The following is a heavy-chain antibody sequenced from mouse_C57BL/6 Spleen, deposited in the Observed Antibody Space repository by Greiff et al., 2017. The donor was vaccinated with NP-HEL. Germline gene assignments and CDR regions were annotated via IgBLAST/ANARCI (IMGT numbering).Heavy chain of an antibody. Sequence: VQLQQPGAELVKPGASVKLSCKASGYTFTSYWMHWVKQRPGQGLEWIGMIHPNSGSTNYNEKFKSKATLTVDKSSSTAYMQLSSLTSEDSAVYYCAFYGYDGGFDYWGQGTTLTVSS. CDR3: AFYGYDGGFDY. J-gene: IGHJ2*01. CDR1: GYTFTSYW. D-gene: IGHD2-2*01. CDR2: IHPNSGST. V-gene: IGHV1-64*01.